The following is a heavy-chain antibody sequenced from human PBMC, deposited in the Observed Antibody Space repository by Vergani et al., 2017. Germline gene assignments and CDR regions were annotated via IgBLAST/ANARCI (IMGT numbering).Heavy chain of an antibody. CDR3: ARDRVGIVATTTYYNYYYGMDV. D-gene: IGHD5-12*01. CDR2: ISPDGRTT. Sequence: DVDLVESGGGFVQPGGSRRLSCAASGFSFRTFSMFWVRQPPGKGLAWFPKISPDGRTTDYADSVRGRFTISRDNANSMLYLQMNSLRDDDTAVYYCARDRVGIVATTTYYNYYYGMDVWGQGPTVTVSS. V-gene: IGHV3-74*01. CDR1: GFSFRTFS. J-gene: IGHJ6*02.